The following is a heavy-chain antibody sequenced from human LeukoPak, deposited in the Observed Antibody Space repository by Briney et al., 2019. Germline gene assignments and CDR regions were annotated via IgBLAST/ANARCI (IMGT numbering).Heavy chain of an antibody. CDR2: IYDSGST. V-gene: IGHV4-30-4*08. CDR1: GGSISSGDYY. Sequence: PSETLSLTCTVSGGSISSGDYYWSWIRQPPGKGLEWIGNIYDSGSTYYNPSLKSRVTISVDTSKNQFSLKVSSVTAADTAVYYCARRVPIIGAPRGWFDPWGQGTLVTVSS. J-gene: IGHJ5*02. CDR3: ARRVPIIGAPRGWFDP. D-gene: IGHD3-3*02.